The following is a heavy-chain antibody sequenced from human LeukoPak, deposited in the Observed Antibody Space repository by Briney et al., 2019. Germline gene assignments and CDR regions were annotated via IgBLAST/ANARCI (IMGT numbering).Heavy chain of an antibody. V-gene: IGHV4-59*01. CDR2: IYYSGST. CDR3: ARVIAVAGAFNAFDI. CDR1: GGSISSYY. D-gene: IGHD6-19*01. J-gene: IGHJ3*02. Sequence: SETLSLTCTVSGGSISSYYWSWIRQPPGKGLEWIGYIYYSGSTNYNPSLKSRVTIPVDTSKNQFSLKLKSVTAADTAVYYCARVIAVAGAFNAFDIWGQGTVVTVSS.